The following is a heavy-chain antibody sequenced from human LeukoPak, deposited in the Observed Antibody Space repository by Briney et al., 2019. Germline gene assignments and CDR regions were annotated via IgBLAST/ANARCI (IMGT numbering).Heavy chain of an antibody. D-gene: IGHD4-17*01. CDR3: AGGLYGDH. CDR2: ISYDGSNE. V-gene: IGHV3-30-3*01. CDR1: GFTLSSYA. Sequence: GGSLRLSCAASGFTLSSYAILWVRQAPGKGLEWVAVISYDGSNEYYADSVKGRFTISRDISKNALYLQMNSLRVEDTAVYYCAGGLYGDHWGQGTLVTVSS. J-gene: IGHJ4*02.